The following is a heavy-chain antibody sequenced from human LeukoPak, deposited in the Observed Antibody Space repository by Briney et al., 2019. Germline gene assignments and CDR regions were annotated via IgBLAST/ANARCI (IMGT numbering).Heavy chain of an antibody. V-gene: IGHV4-34*01. CDR3: ARRDGGMVRGVIARFDY. CDR2: INHSGST. Sequence: SETLSLTCAVYGGSFSGYYWSWIRQPPGKGLEWIGEINHSGSTNYYPSLKSRVTISVDTSKNQFSLKLSSVTAADTAVYYCARRDGGMVRGVIARFDYWGQGTLVTVSS. D-gene: IGHD3-10*01. J-gene: IGHJ4*02. CDR1: GGSFSGYY.